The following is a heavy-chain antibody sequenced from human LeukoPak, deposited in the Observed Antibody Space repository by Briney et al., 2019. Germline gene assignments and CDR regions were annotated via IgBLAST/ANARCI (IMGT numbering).Heavy chain of an antibody. CDR2: IYPGDSDT. V-gene: IGHV5-51*01. Sequence: GESLQISCKGSGYSFTSYWISWVRQLPGKGLEWMGIIYPGDSDTRYSPSFQGQVTISADKSISTAYLQWSSLKASDTAMYYCARSPSVVTATDYWGQGTLVTVSS. CDR1: GYSFTSYW. CDR3: ARSPSVVTATDY. J-gene: IGHJ4*02. D-gene: IGHD2-21*02.